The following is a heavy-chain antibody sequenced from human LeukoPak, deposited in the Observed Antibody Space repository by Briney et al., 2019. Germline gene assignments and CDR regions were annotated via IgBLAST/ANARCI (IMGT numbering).Heavy chain of an antibody. CDR1: GFTFSVYA. CDR2: LSGSGGTT. V-gene: IGHV3-23*01. CDR3: ARDGERFLEWLLSNYYYYMDV. J-gene: IGHJ6*03. D-gene: IGHD3-3*01. Sequence: GGSLRLSCEGSGFTFSVYAMTWVRQAPGRGLEWVTALSGSGGTTEYADSVKGRFTISRDNAKNSLYLQMNSLRAEDTAVYYCARDGERFLEWLLSNYYYYMDVWGKGTTVTVSS.